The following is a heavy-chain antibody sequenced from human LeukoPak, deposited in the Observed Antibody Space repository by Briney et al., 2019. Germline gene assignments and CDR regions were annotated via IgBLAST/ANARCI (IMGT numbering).Heavy chain of an antibody. CDR3: ASGEAYYDFWSGYKAFDY. V-gene: IGHV1-69*04. CDR2: IIPILGIA. D-gene: IGHD3-3*01. J-gene: IGHJ4*02. CDR1: GGTFSSYA. Sequence: SVKVSCKASGGTFSSYAISWVRQAPGQGLEWMGRIIPILGIANYAQKFQGRVTITADKSTSTAYMELSSLRSEDTAVYYCASGEAYYDFWSGYKAFDYWGQGTLVTVSS.